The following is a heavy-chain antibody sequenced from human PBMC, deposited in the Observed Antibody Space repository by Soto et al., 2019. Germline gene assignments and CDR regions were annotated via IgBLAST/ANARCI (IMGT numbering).Heavy chain of an antibody. CDR1: GFTFSNYE. J-gene: IGHJ6*03. V-gene: IGHV3-64*01. Sequence: EAQLVESGGGLVQPGGSLRLCCAASGFTFSNYEMHWVRHAPGKGLEYVSGISNNGAHTDYAKSVKGRFTISKDNSENTMYIQVGSLRAEDMALYYCASRGYGSRWPNVYMDVWGKGPTVTVSS. CDR3: ASRGYGSRWPNVYMDV. CDR2: ISNNGAHT. D-gene: IGHD6-13*01.